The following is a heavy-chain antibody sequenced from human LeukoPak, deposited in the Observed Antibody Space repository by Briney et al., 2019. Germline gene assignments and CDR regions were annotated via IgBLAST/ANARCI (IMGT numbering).Heavy chain of an antibody. V-gene: IGHV4-38-2*01. D-gene: IGHD2-2*01. CDR2: IYHSGST. CDR3: ARKGYCSSTSCYGDAFDI. CDR1: GYSISSGYY. J-gene: IGHJ3*02. Sequence: SETLSLTCAVSGYSISSGYYWGWIRQPPGKGLEWIGSIYHSGSTNYNPSLKSRVTISVNTSKNQFSLKLSSVTAADTAVYYCARKGYCSSTSCYGDAFDIWGQGTMVTVSS.